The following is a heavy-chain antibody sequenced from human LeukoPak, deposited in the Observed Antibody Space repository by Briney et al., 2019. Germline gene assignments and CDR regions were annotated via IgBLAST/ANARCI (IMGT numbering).Heavy chain of an antibody. CDR2: IYSSGST. CDR1: GGSINNYY. D-gene: IGHD3-22*01. Sequence: SSETLSLTCTVSGGSINNYYWSWIRQPAGKGLEWIGLIYSSGSTSYNPSLKSRVTMSVDTSKKQFSLRLSSVTAADTAVYYCARTPIYYFDNSGYYNWGQGTLVTVSS. J-gene: IGHJ4*02. V-gene: IGHV4-4*07. CDR3: ARTPIYYFDNSGYYN.